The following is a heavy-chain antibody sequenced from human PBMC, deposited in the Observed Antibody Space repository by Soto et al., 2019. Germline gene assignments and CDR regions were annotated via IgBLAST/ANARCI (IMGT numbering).Heavy chain of an antibody. CDR2: IKQDGSEK. D-gene: IGHD5-12*01. J-gene: IGHJ4*02. Sequence: PGGSLRLSCAASGFTFSSYWMSWVRQAPGKGLEWVANIKQDGSEKYYVDSVKGRFTISRDNAKNSPYLQMNSLRAEDTAVYYCARVKRGYSGYDYYFDYWGQGTLVTVSS. V-gene: IGHV3-7*01. CDR3: ARVKRGYSGYDYYFDY. CDR1: GFTFSSYW.